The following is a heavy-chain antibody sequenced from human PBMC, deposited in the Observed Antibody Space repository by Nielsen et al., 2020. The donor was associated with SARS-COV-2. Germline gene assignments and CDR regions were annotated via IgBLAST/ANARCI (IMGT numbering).Heavy chain of an antibody. CDR2: IGPDGSQK. CDR1: GFTFSTQW. Sequence: GESLKISCAASGFTFSTQWMNWVRQAPGKGLEWVANIGPDGSQKSYVDSVKGRFTVSRDNAKNSLFLQMNSLRVEDTAIYYCVRTSANWGQGTLVTVSS. J-gene: IGHJ4*02. V-gene: IGHV3-7*05. CDR3: VRTSAN.